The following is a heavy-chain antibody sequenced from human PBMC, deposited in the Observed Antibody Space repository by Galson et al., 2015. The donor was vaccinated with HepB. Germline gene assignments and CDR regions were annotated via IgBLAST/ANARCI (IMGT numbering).Heavy chain of an antibody. CDR2: IYPGDSDT. CDR1: GYSFTSYW. V-gene: IGHV5-51*01. J-gene: IGHJ5*02. Sequence: QSGAEVKKPGESLKISCKGSGYSFTSYWIGWVRQMPGKGLEWMGIIYPGDSDTRYSPSFQGQVTISADKSISTAYLQWSSLKASDTAMYYCAREGWAYSKFGNWFDPWGQGTLVTVSS. CDR3: AREGWAYSKFGNWFDP. D-gene: IGHD4-11*01.